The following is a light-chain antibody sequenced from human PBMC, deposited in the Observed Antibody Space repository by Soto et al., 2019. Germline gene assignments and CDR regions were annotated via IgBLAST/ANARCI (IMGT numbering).Light chain of an antibody. V-gene: IGLV1-44*01. CDR3: ATWDDILNGWV. CDR1: DSNIGSNT. Sequence: QSVLTQPPSASGTPGQRVTIPCSGGDSNIGSNTVNWYQHLPGMAPKLLTHSNDHRPSGVADRFSGSKSGTSASLAISGLQSEDEADYYCATWDDILNGWVFGGGTKLTVL. CDR2: SND. J-gene: IGLJ3*02.